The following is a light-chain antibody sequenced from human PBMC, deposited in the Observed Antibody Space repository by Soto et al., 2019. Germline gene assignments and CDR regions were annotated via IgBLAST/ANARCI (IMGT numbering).Light chain of an antibody. J-gene: IGLJ1*01. CDR3: SSYTSRPSLCV. CDR2: EVS. CDR1: NNDIGGYNF. Sequence: QSVLTQPASVSGSPGQSITISCTGTNNDIGGYNFVSWYQQLPGKAPKLIIFEVSDRPSGVSSRFSGSKSGNTASLTISGLQPEDEADYFCSSYTSRPSLCVFGGGTKLT. V-gene: IGLV2-14*01.